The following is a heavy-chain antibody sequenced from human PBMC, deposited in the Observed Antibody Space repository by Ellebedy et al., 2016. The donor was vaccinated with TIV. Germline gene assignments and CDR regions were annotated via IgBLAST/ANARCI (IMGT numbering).Heavy chain of an antibody. D-gene: IGHD6-25*01. CDR2: IYSCWNT. CDR1: GDSISSRNLY. J-gene: IGHJ4*02. V-gene: IGHV4-39*06. Sequence: MPSETLSLTCTVSGDSISSRNLYWGWIRQAPGKGLQWIGSIYSCWNTYYHPSLESPVTMSIDTSKNQFALRLSSVTAADTAVYYCSRSGFGQIGDYWGQGTLVTVSS. CDR3: SRSGFGQIGDY.